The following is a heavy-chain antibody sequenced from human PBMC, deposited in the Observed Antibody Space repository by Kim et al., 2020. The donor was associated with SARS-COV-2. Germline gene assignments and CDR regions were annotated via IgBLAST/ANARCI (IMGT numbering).Heavy chain of an antibody. CDR2: IYYSGST. V-gene: IGHV4-39*01. CDR3: ARIDEGLFGY. Sequence: SETLSLTCTVSGGSISSSSYYWGWIRQPPGKGLEWIGSIYYSGSTYYNPSLKSRVTISVDTSKNQFSLKLSSVTAADTAVYYCARIDEGLFGYWGQGTLVTVSS. CDR1: GGSISSSSYY. J-gene: IGHJ4*02. D-gene: IGHD3-10*01.